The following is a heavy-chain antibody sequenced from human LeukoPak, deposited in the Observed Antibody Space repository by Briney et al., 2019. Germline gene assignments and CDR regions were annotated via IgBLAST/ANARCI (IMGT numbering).Heavy chain of an antibody. Sequence: GGSLRLFCAFSGFTLRTHSVNWIREAPGKGPEWGSYIRTISGTISYADSVKGRFTISSDIGKNSVYLQMNSLRAEDTAVYYCARDQDYAFDYWGQGTLVTVSS. J-gene: IGHJ4*02. V-gene: IGHV3-48*01. CDR2: IRTISGTI. CDR3: ARDQDYAFDY. CDR1: GFTLRTHS. D-gene: IGHD4-17*01.